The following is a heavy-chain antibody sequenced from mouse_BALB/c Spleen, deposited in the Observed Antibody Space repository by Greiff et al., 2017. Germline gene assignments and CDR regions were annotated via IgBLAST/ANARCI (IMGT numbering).Heavy chain of an antibody. CDR1: GYTFTSYW. CDR2: IYPGNSDT. Sequence: EVQLHQSGTVLARPGASVKMSCKASGYTFTSYWMHWVKQRPGQGLEWIGAIYPGNSDTSYNQKFKGKAKLTAVTSTSTAYMELSSLTNEDSAVYYCTRSTIYYDYTWFAYWGQGTLVTVSA. J-gene: IGHJ3*01. V-gene: IGHV1-5*01. CDR3: TRSTIYYDYTWFAY. D-gene: IGHD2-4*01.